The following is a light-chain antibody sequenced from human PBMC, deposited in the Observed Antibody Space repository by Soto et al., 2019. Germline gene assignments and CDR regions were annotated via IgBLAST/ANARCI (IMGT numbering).Light chain of an antibody. CDR2: GAS. CDR1: QSSSSN. J-gene: IGKJ5*01. V-gene: IGKV3-15*01. CDR3: QQYNNLPPPIT. Sequence: EIVMTQSPASMSVSPGERATLSCRVRQSSSSNLAWYQQKPGQAPRLLIFGASTRATGIPARFSGSGSGTEFTLTISSLQSEDFAFYYCQQYNNLPPPITFGQGTRLEIK.